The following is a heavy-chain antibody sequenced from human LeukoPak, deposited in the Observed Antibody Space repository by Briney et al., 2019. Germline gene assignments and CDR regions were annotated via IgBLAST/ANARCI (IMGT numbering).Heavy chain of an antibody. CDR3: ARERTSFDY. J-gene: IGHJ4*02. V-gene: IGHV3-33*01. CDR2: IWYDGSNK. CDR1: GFTFSSYG. Sequence: PGGSLRLSCVASGFTFSSYGMHWVRQAPGRGREWVAGIWYDGSNKYYADSVKGRFTISRDNSKNTLYLQMNSLRAEDTAVYYCARERTSFDYWGQGTLVTVSS.